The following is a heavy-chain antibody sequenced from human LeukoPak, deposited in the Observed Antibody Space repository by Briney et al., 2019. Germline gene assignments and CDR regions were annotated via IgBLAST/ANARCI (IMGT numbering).Heavy chain of an antibody. J-gene: IGHJ4*02. Sequence: SETLSLTCTVSGDSISSDYWSWIRQPPGKGLEWIGYIYYSGSTNYNPSLKSRVTISVDKSKNQFSLKLSSVTAADTAVYYCARQSQSSWSYVPDYWGQGTLVTVSS. D-gene: IGHD1-26*01. V-gene: IGHV4-59*08. CDR3: ARQSQSSWSYVPDY. CDR2: IYYSGST. CDR1: GDSISSDY.